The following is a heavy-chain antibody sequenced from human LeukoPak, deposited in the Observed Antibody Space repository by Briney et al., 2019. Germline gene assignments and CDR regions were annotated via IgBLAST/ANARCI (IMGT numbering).Heavy chain of an antibody. J-gene: IGHJ3*01. CDR3: ARNRLLLLDL. CDR2: INPNSGGT. Sequence: GASVTVSCKASGYTFTGYYMHWVRQAPGQGLEWMGWINPNSGGTNYAQKFQRRVTMTRATSTSTAFWELSRLRSDDTAVYYCARNRLLLLDLWGQDTRVTVSS. V-gene: IGHV1-2*02. CDR1: GYTFTGYY. D-gene: IGHD3-22*01.